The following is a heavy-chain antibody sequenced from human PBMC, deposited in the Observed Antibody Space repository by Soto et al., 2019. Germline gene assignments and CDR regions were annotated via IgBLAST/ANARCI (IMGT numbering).Heavy chain of an antibody. V-gene: IGHV1-2*04. J-gene: IGHJ6*03. CDR1: GYTFTGYY. D-gene: IGHD2-15*01. CDR3: ARDRAYCSGGICHGRYYYYYLIDF. CDR2: INPNSGGT. Sequence: GASVKVSCKASGYTFTGYYMHWVRQAPGQGLEWMGWINPNSGGTNYAQKFQGWVTMTRDTSISTAYMELSRLRSDDTAVYYCARDRAYCSGGICHGRYYYYYLIDFWGKGSSDTGSS.